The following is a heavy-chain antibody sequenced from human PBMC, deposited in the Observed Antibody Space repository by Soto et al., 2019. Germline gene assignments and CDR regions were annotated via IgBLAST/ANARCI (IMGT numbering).Heavy chain of an antibody. D-gene: IGHD5-18*01. Sequence: QVQLQESGPGLVKPSGTLSLTCAVSGGSISSSNCWSWVRQPPRKELEWIGEIYHRGSTNYNPSLKTRATVSADKSKNQFSLKLRSVTAAHTAVYSCARTPWDGYTVYSCDYWGAGTLVSFSS. V-gene: IGHV4-4*02. CDR2: IYHRGST. J-gene: IGHJ4*02. CDR1: GGSISSSNC. CDR3: ARTPWDGYTVYSCDY.